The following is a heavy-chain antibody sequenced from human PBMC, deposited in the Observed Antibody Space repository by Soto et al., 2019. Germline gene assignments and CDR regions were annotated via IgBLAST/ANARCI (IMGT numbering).Heavy chain of an antibody. CDR1: GYNFATHW. Sequence: GESLKISCQGSGYNFATHWIGWVRHKAGKGLEWMGIIFPGDAETRYSPSFQGHITISADKSISTAYLRWSSLKASDTGMYYCATPGGFGMDVWGQGTMVTVSS. V-gene: IGHV5-51*01. CDR2: IFPGDAET. J-gene: IGHJ6*02. D-gene: IGHD5-12*01. CDR3: ATPGGFGMDV.